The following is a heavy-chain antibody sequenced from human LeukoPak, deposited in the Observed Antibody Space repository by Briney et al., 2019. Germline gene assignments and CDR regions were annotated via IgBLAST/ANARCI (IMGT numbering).Heavy chain of an antibody. Sequence: SETLSLTCTVSGGSISTSNYYWGWIRQPPGKGLEWIGEINHSGSTNYNPSLKSRVTISVDTSKNQFSLKLSSVTAADTAVYYCARGVRYSYGYSFRGFYYYYMDVWGKGTTVTVSS. V-gene: IGHV4-39*07. CDR3: ARGVRYSYGYSFRGFYYYYMDV. CDR2: INHSGST. D-gene: IGHD5-18*01. CDR1: GGSISTSNYY. J-gene: IGHJ6*03.